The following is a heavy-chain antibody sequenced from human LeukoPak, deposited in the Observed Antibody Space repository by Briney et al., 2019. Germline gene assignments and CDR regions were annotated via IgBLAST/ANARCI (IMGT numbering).Heavy chain of an antibody. CDR3: ASLCLLQRQYFQH. D-gene: IGHD2-15*01. V-gene: IGHV4-39*01. CDR1: GDSISSRSYY. CDR2: IYSSGNT. Sequence: SETLSLTCTVSGDSISSRSYYWGWIRQPPGKGLEWIGSIYSSGNTFYNPSPKSRVIISVDTSKKQFSLKLNSATAADTAVYYCASLCLLQRQYFQHWGQGTLVTVSS. J-gene: IGHJ1*01.